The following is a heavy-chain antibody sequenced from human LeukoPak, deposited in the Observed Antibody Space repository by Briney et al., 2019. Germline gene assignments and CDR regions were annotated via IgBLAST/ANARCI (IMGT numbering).Heavy chain of an antibody. CDR1: GGTFSSYA. CDR2: ISPNSGGT. CDR3: AREAYDSGSFRTDYYYMDV. J-gene: IGHJ6*03. D-gene: IGHD3-10*01. Sequence: GASVKVSCKASGGTFSSYAISWVRQAPGQGLEWMGWISPNSGGTNYAQKFQGRVTMTRDTSISTAYMELSRLRSDDTAVYYCAREAYDSGSFRTDYYYMDVWGKGTTVTISS. V-gene: IGHV1-2*02.